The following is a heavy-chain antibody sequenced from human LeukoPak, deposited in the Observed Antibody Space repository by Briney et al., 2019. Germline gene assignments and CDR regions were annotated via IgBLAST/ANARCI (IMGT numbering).Heavy chain of an antibody. V-gene: IGHV1-18*01. J-gene: IGHJ6*02. CDR1: GYTFTSYG. D-gene: IGHD4-17*01. CDR3: ARVESIPPTVTTEFYYYYGMDV. Sequence: ASVKVSCKASGYTFTSYGISWVRQAPGQGLEWMGWISAYNGNTNYAQKLQGRVTMTTDTSTSTAYMELRSLRSDDTAVYYCARVESIPPTVTTEFYYYYGMDVWGQGTTVTVSS. CDR2: ISAYNGNT.